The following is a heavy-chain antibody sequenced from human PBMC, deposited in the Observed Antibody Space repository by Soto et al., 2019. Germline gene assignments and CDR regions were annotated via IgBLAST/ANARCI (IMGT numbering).Heavy chain of an antibody. J-gene: IGHJ4*02. D-gene: IGHD6-19*01. CDR1: GFTFDDYA. Sequence: EVQLVESGGGLVQPGRSLRLSCAASGFTFDDYAMHWVRQAPGKGLEWVSGISWNSGSIGYADSVKGRFTISRDNAKNSLYLQMNRLRAEDTALYYCAKAYSSGWYRPFAYWGQGTLVTVSS. CDR3: AKAYSSGWYRPFAY. CDR2: ISWNSGSI. V-gene: IGHV3-9*01.